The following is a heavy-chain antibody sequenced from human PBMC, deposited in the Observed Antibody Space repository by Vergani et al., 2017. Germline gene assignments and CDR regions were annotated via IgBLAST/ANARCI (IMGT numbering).Heavy chain of an antibody. CDR3: AKDLGTSSGGGWFDP. V-gene: IGHV3-9*02. J-gene: IGHJ5*02. CDR1: GFTSAGYA. Sequence: EVQLEESGGGLVLPGRSLRLSCVASGFTSAGYAMHWVRQAPGKGREWVSGISWNSNSIGYADSVKGRFTISRDNAKNSLYLQMNSLRAEDTALYDCAKDLGTSSGGGWFDPWGQGTLVTVS. CDR2: ISWNSNSI. D-gene: IGHD6-6*01.